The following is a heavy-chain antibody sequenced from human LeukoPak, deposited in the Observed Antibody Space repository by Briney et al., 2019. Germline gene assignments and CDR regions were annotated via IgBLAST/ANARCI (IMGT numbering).Heavy chain of an antibody. D-gene: IGHD6-6*01. CDR1: GYTLTELS. Sequence: ASVKVSCKVSGYTLTELSMHWVRQAPGKGLEWMGGFDPEDGETIYAQKFQGRVTMTEDTSTDTAYMELSSLRAEDTAVYYCAREGFSAARAVNPAPPDFDYWGQGTLVTVSS. J-gene: IGHJ4*02. CDR3: AREGFSAARAVNPAPPDFDY. CDR2: FDPEDGET. V-gene: IGHV1-24*01.